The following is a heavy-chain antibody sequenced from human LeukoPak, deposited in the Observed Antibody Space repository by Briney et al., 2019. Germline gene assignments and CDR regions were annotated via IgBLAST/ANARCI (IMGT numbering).Heavy chain of an antibody. CDR2: VDSSGNT. D-gene: IGHD1-26*01. CDR1: VVSMNGYY. V-gene: IGHV4-4*07. CDR3: ARQFLVGSTFHAFDL. Sequence: SETLSLTCSVSVVSMNGYYWSWLRQSAGNRLEWIGHVDSSGNTNYNPSLESRVTMSVDTSKKQFSLKLTSVTAADMAIYFCARQFLVGSTFHAFDLWGQGTRVTVSS. J-gene: IGHJ3*01.